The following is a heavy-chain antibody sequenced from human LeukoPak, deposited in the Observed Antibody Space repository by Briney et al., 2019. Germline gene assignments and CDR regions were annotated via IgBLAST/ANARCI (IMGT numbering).Heavy chain of an antibody. J-gene: IGHJ6*02. Sequence: GGSLRLSCAASGFTFSSYDMHWVRQATGKGLEWVSAIGTAGDTYYPGSVKGRFTISRENAKNSLYLQMNSLRAGDTAVYYCARDRSMCIAAAGTCYYYGMDVWGQGTTVTVSS. D-gene: IGHD6-13*01. CDR1: GFTFSSYD. CDR3: ARDRSMCIAAAGTCYYYGMDV. V-gene: IGHV3-13*01. CDR2: IGTAGDT.